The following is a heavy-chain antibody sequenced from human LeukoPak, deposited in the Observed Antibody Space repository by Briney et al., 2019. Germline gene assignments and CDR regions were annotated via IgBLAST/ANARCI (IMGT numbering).Heavy chain of an antibody. CDR1: GGSISSGDYH. CDR3: ARGAEYCGGDCYSIPFDY. Sequence: SETLSLTCTVSGGSISSGDYHWSWIRQPPGKGLEWIGYIYYSGSTYYNPSLKSRVTISVDTSKNQFSLKLSSVTAADTAVYYCARGAEYCGGDCYSIPFDYWGQGTLVTVSS. D-gene: IGHD2-21*01. CDR2: IYYSGST. J-gene: IGHJ4*02. V-gene: IGHV4-30-4*08.